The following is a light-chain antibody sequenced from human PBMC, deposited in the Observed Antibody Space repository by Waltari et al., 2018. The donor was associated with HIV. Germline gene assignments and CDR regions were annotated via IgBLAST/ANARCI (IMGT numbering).Light chain of an antibody. Sequence: EIVVTQSPATLSVSPGERATLSCRASQSISGNLAWYQQRRGQAPRLLVYGASIRASGIPARFSGSGSGPEFSLTVSSLQSEDFAIYYCQQYNNWPRTFGQGTKLEI. J-gene: IGKJ1*01. CDR2: GAS. CDR3: QQYNNWPRT. CDR1: QSISGN. V-gene: IGKV3-15*01.